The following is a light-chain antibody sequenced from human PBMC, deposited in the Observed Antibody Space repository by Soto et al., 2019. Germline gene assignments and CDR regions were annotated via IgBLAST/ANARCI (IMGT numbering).Light chain of an antibody. CDR2: GAS. Sequence: EIVLTQSPGTLSLSPGERATLSCRASQSVSSSYLAWYQQKPGQAPRLLIYGASTRATGIPDRFSGSGSGAVFTFTISRLDSEDFAVYCCQQYGSSPLTFGGGTKVEIK. J-gene: IGKJ4*01. CDR3: QQYGSSPLT. V-gene: IGKV3-20*01. CDR1: QSVSSSY.